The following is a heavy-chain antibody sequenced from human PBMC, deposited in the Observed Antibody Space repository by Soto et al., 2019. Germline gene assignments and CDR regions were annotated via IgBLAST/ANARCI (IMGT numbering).Heavy chain of an antibody. CDR1: NGSVSPNY. D-gene: IGHD1-26*01. V-gene: IGHV4-59*08. Sequence: KPSETMSLTCIVSNGSVSPNYWAWIRQPPGKGLEWLGYIYYTGTTSYNPSLKSRVTLSLETSKNQFSLKLSSVTAADTAVYYCARLGGSYAVPHFDYWGQGTLVTVSS. CDR2: IYYTGTT. J-gene: IGHJ4*02. CDR3: ARLGGSYAVPHFDY.